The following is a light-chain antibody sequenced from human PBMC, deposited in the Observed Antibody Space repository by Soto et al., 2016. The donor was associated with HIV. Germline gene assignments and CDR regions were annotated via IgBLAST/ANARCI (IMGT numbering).Light chain of an antibody. V-gene: IGKV2-30*02. Sequence: DVVLTQSPLSLPVTPGQSASISCRSSQSLVRSDGNTYLNWFQQRPGQSPRRLIYKVSNRDSGVPDRFSGSGSDTDFTLKISRVEAEDVGTYYCQQYNSYSPKYTFGQGTKLEIK. CDR2: KVS. CDR1: QSLVRSDGNTY. J-gene: IGKJ2*01. CDR3: QQYNSYSPKYT.